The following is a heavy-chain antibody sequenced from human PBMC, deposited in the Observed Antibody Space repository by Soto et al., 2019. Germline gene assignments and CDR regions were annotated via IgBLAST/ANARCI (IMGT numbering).Heavy chain of an antibody. Sequence: ASVKVSCKASGYTFTGYYMHWVRQAPGQGLEWMGWINPNSGGTNYAQKFQGWVTMTRDTSISTAYMELSRLRSDDTAVYYCARSLGDYDYVWGSYREYYFDYWGQGTLVTVSS. CDR1: GYTFTGYY. CDR2: INPNSGGT. V-gene: IGHV1-2*04. J-gene: IGHJ4*02. D-gene: IGHD3-16*02. CDR3: ARSLGDYDYVWGSYREYYFDY.